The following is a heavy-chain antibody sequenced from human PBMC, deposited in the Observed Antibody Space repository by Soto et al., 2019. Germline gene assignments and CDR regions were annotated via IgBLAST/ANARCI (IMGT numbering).Heavy chain of an antibody. CDR3: ARGVGSGSYYNQYNWFDP. D-gene: IGHD3-10*01. V-gene: IGHV1-18*01. J-gene: IGHJ5*02. CDR1: GYTFTNYG. Sequence: ASEKVSCKASGYTFTNYGISWVRQAPGQGLEWMGWINVYNGNTKYAQKVQGRVTMTTDTSTSTAYVELRSLRSDDTAVYYCARGVGSGSYYNQYNWFDPWGQGTLVTVSS. CDR2: INVYNGNT.